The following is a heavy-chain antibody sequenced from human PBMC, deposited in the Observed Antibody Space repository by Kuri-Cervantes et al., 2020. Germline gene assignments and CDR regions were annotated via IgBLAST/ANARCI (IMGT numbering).Heavy chain of an antibody. Sequence: GESLKISCKGSGYSFTSHWIGWVRQMPGKGLEWMGIIYPGDSDTRYSPSFQGQVTISADKSISTAYLQWSSLKASDTAMYYCASNRGYSSGWYPYPDAFDIWGQGTMVTVSS. CDR3: ASNRGYSSGWYPYPDAFDI. J-gene: IGHJ3*02. CDR1: GYSFTSHW. D-gene: IGHD6-19*01. V-gene: IGHV5-51*01. CDR2: IYPGDSDT.